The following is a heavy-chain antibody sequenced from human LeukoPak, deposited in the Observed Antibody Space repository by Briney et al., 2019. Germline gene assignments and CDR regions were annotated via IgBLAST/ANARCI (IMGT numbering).Heavy chain of an antibody. J-gene: IGHJ4*02. Sequence: GSLRLSCAASGFTFSSYGMHWVRQAPGKGLEWVAVIWYDGSNKYYADSVKGRFTISRDNSKNTLYLQMNSLRAEDTAVYYCARDSRYDILTGPLDYWGQGTLVTVSS. D-gene: IGHD3-9*01. CDR1: GFTFSSYG. CDR2: IWYDGSNK. V-gene: IGHV3-33*01. CDR3: ARDSRYDILTGPLDY.